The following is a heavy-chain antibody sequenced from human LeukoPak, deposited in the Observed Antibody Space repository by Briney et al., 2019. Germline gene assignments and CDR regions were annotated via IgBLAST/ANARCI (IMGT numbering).Heavy chain of an antibody. V-gene: IGHV3-48*03. Sequence: GGSLRLSCAASGFKFSGHELSWVRQAPGKGREWVSYISSSGATLHYGEFVRGRFTISRDNPKSSLYLQMSSLRAEDSAIYYCAAQYGSGSPFYFYAMDVWGQGTTVTVSS. CDR1: GFKFSGHE. CDR3: AAQYGSGSPFYFYAMDV. J-gene: IGHJ6*02. CDR2: ISSSGATL. D-gene: IGHD3-10*01.